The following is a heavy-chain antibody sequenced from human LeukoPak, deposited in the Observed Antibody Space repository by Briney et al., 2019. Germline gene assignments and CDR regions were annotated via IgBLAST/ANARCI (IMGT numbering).Heavy chain of an antibody. Sequence: QAGGSLRLSCAASGFTLSSYAMSWVRQAPEKGLEWVSAISGSGGSTYYAESVKGRFTISRDNSKNTLYVQMNSLRAEDTAVYYCVKDFRGVAARPQLFDYWGQGTLVTVSS. V-gene: IGHV3-23*01. CDR2: ISGSGGST. D-gene: IGHD6-6*01. J-gene: IGHJ4*02. CDR3: VKDFRGVAARPQLFDY. CDR1: GFTLSSYA.